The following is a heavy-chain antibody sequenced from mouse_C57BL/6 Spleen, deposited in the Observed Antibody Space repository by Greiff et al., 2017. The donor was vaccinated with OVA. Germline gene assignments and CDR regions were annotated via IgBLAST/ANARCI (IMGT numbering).Heavy chain of an antibody. Sequence: EVQLVESEGGLVQPGSSMKLSCTASGFTFSDYYMAWVRQVPEKGLEWVANINYDGSSTYYLDSLKSRFIISRDNAKNILYLQTSSLKSEDTATYYCAREAFITTVVADWYFDVWGTGTTVTVSS. CDR1: GFTFSDYY. J-gene: IGHJ1*03. CDR2: INYDGSST. D-gene: IGHD1-1*01. V-gene: IGHV5-16*01. CDR3: AREAFITTVVADWYFDV.